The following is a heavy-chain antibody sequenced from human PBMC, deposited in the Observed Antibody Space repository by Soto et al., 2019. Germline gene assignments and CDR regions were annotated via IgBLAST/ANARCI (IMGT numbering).Heavy chain of an antibody. J-gene: IGHJ4*02. CDR1: EVSFSGCS. D-gene: IGHD3-10*01. Sequence: WVSRSVARAACEVSFSGCSMNCVSQASGKGLEWISFVTKTGGGKFYAYSVKGRFTISRDNSKNSLYLQMNSLRDEDTAVYYCARDWSFAFDNWGQGTLVTDSS. CDR3: ARDWSFAFDN. CDR2: VTKTGGGK. V-gene: IGHV3-48*02.